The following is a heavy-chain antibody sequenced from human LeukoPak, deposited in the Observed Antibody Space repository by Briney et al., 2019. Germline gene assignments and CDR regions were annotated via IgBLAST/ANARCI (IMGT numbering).Heavy chain of an antibody. J-gene: IGHJ5*02. V-gene: IGHV3-23*01. CDR3: ANRTDVLTGYYNA. D-gene: IGHD3-9*01. Sequence: GGSLRLSCAASGFTFSSYAMSWVRQASGKGLEWVSHVSGSGGSTYYADSVKGRFTISRDNSNNALYLQMNSLRGDDTAVYYCANRTDVLTGYYNAWGLGTLVTVSS. CDR2: VSGSGGST. CDR1: GFTFSSYA.